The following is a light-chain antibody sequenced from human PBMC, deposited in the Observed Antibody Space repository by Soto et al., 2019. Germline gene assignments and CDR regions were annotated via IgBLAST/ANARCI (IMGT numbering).Light chain of an antibody. CDR3: SSPTSSSTYV. CDR1: SSDVGDHNY. J-gene: IGLJ1*01. V-gene: IGLV2-14*03. Sequence: QSALTQPASVSGSPGQSITISCTGTSSDVGDHNYVAWYQQHPGKAPKLIIYDVNNRPSGISNRFSGFKPGNTASLTISWLQAEDEADYFCSSPTSSSTYVFGTGTKVTVL. CDR2: DVN.